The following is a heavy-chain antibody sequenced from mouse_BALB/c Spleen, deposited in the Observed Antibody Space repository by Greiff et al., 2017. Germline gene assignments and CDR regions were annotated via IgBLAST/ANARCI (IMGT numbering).Heavy chain of an antibody. J-gene: IGHJ3*01. CDR3: ARDLEYGNQGAY. Sequence: EVKLVESGGGLVKPGGSLKLSCAASGFTFSDYYMYWVRQTPEKRLEWVATISDGGSYTYYPDSVKGRFTISRDNAKNNLYLQMSSLKSEDTAMYYCARDLEYGNQGAYWGQGTLVTVSA. V-gene: IGHV5-4*02. CDR2: ISDGGSYT. CDR1: GFTFSDYY. D-gene: IGHD2-10*02.